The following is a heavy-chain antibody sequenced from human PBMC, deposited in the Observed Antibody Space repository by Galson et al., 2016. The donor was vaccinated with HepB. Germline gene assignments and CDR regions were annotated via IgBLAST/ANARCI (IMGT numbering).Heavy chain of an antibody. CDR1: GFTFIDYA. CDR3: AKDPYFRYSLNYGMDV. D-gene: IGHD5-12*01. J-gene: IGHJ6*02. CDR2: ISASGGST. Sequence: SLRLSCAVSGFTFIDYAMSWLRQAPGKRLEWGSGISASGGSTFYADSVKGRFIIARDNSKNTLYMQMNSLRAEDTAVYYCAKDPYFRYSLNYGMDVWGQGTTVTVSS. V-gene: IGHV3-23*01.